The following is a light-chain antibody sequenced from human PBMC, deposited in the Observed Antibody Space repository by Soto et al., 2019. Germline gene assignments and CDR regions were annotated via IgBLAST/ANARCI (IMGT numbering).Light chain of an antibody. Sequence: EIVLTQSPGTLSLSPGERATLSCRASQSVSSSYLAWYQQKPGQAPRLLIYGASSRATGIPDRFSGSGAGTDFTLTISRLEAEDFAVYYCQQEGSSPRTFGQGTKVEIK. V-gene: IGKV3-20*01. CDR3: QQEGSSPRT. CDR2: GAS. CDR1: QSVSSSY. J-gene: IGKJ1*01.